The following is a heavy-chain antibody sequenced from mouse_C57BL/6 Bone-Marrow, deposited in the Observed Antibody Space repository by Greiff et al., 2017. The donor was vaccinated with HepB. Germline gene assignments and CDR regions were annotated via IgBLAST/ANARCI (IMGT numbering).Heavy chain of an antibody. Sequence: EVQLQQSGPELVKPGASVKIPCKASGYTFTDYNMDWVKQSHGKSLEWIGDINPNNGGTIYNQKFKGKATLTVDKSSSTAYMELRSLTSEDTAVYYCARDTTVVAFHWYFDVWGTGTTVTVSS. CDR2: INPNNGGT. CDR3: ARDTTVVAFHWYFDV. V-gene: IGHV1-18*01. CDR1: GYTFTDYN. J-gene: IGHJ1*03. D-gene: IGHD1-1*01.